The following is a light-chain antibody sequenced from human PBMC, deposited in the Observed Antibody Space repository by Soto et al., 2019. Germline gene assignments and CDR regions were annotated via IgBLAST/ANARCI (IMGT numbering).Light chain of an antibody. CDR2: ENN. J-gene: IGLJ2*01. Sequence: NFMLAQPHSVSESRGKTVTISCTRSSGSIASNYVQWYQQRPGSAPTLLIYENNQGPSGVPDRFSGSIDSSSNSASLTISGLETEDEADYYCQSSDSSNPVVFGGGTKLTVL. V-gene: IGLV6-57*04. CDR1: SGSIASNY. CDR3: QSSDSSNPVV.